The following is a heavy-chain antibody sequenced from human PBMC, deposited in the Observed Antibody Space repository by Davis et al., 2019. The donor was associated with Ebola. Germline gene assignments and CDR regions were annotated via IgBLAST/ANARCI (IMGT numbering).Heavy chain of an antibody. Sequence: PGGSLRLSCAASGFTFSSYGMHWVRQAPGKGLEWVAVIWYDGTNKYYANSVKGRFTISRDNPKNTLYLQMNSLRAEDTAVYYCARDRYSSGWFDPWGQGTLVTVSS. CDR2: IWYDGTNK. CDR1: GFTFSSYG. J-gene: IGHJ5*02. D-gene: IGHD6-19*01. V-gene: IGHV3-33*01. CDR3: ARDRYSSGWFDP.